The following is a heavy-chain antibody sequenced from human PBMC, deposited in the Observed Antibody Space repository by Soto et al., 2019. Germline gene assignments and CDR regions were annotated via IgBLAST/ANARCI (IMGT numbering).Heavy chain of an antibody. J-gene: IGHJ6*04. CDR3: AAWLLLYMDV. V-gene: IGHV3-66*01. CDR1: GFTVSSKY. Sequence: GGSLRLSCAASGFTVSSKYMSWVRQAPGKGLEWVSVMYSGGNTYYADSVRGRFTISRDNSKNTLYLQMNSLRAEDTAVYYCAAWLLLYMDVWDKGTTVTVSS. D-gene: IGHD5-12*01. CDR2: MYSGGNT.